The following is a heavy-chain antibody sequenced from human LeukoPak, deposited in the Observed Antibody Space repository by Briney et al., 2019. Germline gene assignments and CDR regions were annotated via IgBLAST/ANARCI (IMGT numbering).Heavy chain of an antibody. J-gene: IGHJ2*01. D-gene: IGHD3-22*01. CDR3: ARVTYYYDSSGYRYWYFDL. CDR1: GGSISSYY. V-gene: IGHV4-59*01. CDR2: IYYSGST. Sequence: PSETLSLTCTVSGGSISSYYWSWIRQPPGKGLEWIGYIYYSGSTNYNPSLKSRVTISIDTSKNQFSLKPSSVTAADTAVYYCARVTYYYDSSGYRYWYFDLWGRGTLVTVSS.